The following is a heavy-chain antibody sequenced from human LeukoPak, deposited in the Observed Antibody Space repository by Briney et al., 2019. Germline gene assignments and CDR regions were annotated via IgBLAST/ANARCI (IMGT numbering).Heavy chain of an antibody. V-gene: IGHV4-30-4*08. J-gene: IGHJ4*02. CDR2: IYYSGST. CDR3: ARGVVYAESWDY. CDR1: GGSISSGDYY. Sequence: SETLSLTCTVSGGSISSGDYYWSWIRQPPGKGLEWIGYIYYSGSTYYNPSLKSRVTISVDTSKNQFSLKLSSVTAADTAVYYCARGVVYAESWDYWGQGTLATVSS. D-gene: IGHD2-8*02.